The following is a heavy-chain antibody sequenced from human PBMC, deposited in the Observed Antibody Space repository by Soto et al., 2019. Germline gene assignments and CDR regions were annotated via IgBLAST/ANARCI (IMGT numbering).Heavy chain of an antibody. Sequence: QVQLVQSGAEVKKPGSSVKVSCKAAGGTLNSYAINWVRQAPGQGLEWLGGVSPIVHTTNYAQRFQDSLTIAADASTSTAYMELRSLTSEDTAVYYCARDRRGTYYYYGMDVWGQGTAVSVSS. CDR3: ARDRRGTYYYYGMDV. D-gene: IGHD1-1*01. V-gene: IGHV1-69*01. J-gene: IGHJ6*02. CDR2: VSPIVHTT. CDR1: GGTLNSYA.